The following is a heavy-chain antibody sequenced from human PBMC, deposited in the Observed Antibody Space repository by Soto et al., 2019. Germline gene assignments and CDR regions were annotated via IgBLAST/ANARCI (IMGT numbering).Heavy chain of an antibody. CDR2: MSHSGGT. CDR3: ARVERGTATTVDDAFDM. J-gene: IGHJ3*02. D-gene: IGHD1-1*01. CDR1: GGSISSGRYY. V-gene: IGHV4-61*01. Sequence: SETLSLTCAVYGGSISSGRYYWSWIRQPPGMGLEWIGEMSHSGGTHFNPSLKSRVTISVDTSKNQFSLKMSSVTAADTALYYCARVERGTATTVDDAFDMWGPGVRVTVSS.